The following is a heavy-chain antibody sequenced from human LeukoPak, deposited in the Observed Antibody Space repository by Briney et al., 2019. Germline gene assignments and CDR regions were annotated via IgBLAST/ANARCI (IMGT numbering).Heavy chain of an antibody. CDR3: ARSMDV. Sequence: GGSLRLSCVGSGFPLGVFWLTWFGRAPGKGLEWVANINQDGSARYYVDSVKGRFTISRDNAKNSVFLQMNSLRAEDTAVYYCARSMDVWGQGTTVTVSS. J-gene: IGHJ6*02. V-gene: IGHV3-7*01. CDR2: INQDGSAR. CDR1: GFPLGVFW.